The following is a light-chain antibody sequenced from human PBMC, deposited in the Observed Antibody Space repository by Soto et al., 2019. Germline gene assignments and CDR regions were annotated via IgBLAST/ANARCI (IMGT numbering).Light chain of an antibody. CDR1: QSISSW. CDR3: QQYNIYPYT. V-gene: IGKV1-5*01. CDR2: DAS. Sequence: DIQMTQSPSTLSASVGDRVTITCRASQSISSWLAWYQQKPGRAPNLLIYDASSLEAGVPPRFSGRGSGTEFTLTISSLQPDDFATYYCQQYNIYPYTFGQGTKVDIK. J-gene: IGKJ2*01.